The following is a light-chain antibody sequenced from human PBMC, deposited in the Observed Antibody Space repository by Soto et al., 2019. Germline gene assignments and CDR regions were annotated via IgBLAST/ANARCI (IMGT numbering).Light chain of an antibody. CDR2: EVS. J-gene: IGLJ2*01. Sequence: QSALTQPASVSGSPGQSITISCAGTSSDVGIYNSVSWYQQHPGKAPKLMIYEVSNRPSGVSNRFSGSKSGNTASLTLSGLQAEDEADYYCYSYTSSSTVVFGGGTKLTVL. CDR3: YSYTSSSTVV. V-gene: IGLV2-14*01. CDR1: SSDVGIYNS.